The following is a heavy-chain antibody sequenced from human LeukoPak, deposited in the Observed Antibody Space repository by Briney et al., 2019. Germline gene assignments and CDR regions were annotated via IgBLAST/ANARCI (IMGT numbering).Heavy chain of an antibody. Sequence: GGSLRLSCAASGFIFSNYWMTWVRQAPGEGLEWVANIKQDGSEKYYVDSVEGRFTISRDNSKNTLYLQKNSLRADDTAIYYCAKSMTLQWRGFFDLWGRGTHVTVSS. CDR2: IKQDGSEK. J-gene: IGHJ2*01. CDR3: AKSMTLQWRGFFDL. CDR1: GFIFSNYW. D-gene: IGHD6-19*01. V-gene: IGHV3-7*03.